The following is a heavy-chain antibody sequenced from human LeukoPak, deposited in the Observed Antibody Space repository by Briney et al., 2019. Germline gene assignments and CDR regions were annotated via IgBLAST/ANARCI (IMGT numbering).Heavy chain of an antibody. CDR1: GFTVSSNY. CDR3: ARARRSGIAAAFDY. CDR2: IYSGGST. J-gene: IGHJ4*02. V-gene: IGHV3-53*01. Sequence: PGGSLRLSCAASGFTVSSNYMSWVRQAPGKGLEWVSVIYSGGSTYYADSVKGRFTISRDNAKNSLYLQMNSLRAEDTAVYYCARARRSGIAAAFDYWGQGTLVTVSS. D-gene: IGHD6-13*01.